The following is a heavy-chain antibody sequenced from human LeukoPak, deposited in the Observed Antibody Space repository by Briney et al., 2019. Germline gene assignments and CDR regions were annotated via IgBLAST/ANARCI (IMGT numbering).Heavy chain of an antibody. D-gene: IGHD6-19*01. CDR2: INANSGTT. Sequence: PGGSLRLSCAASEFAFNVYAMSWLRQPPGKGLEWVSTINANSGTTSYAASVRGRFSISRDNSKSTLYLQLSTLRADDTATYYCAKPISGGLAVTADWFHPWGQGTLVVVSS. CDR1: EFAFNVYA. V-gene: IGHV3-23*01. J-gene: IGHJ5*01. CDR3: AKPISGGLAVTADWFHP.